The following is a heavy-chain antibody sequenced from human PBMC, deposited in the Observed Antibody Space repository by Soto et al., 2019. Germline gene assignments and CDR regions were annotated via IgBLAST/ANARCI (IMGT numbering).Heavy chain of an antibody. CDR1: GGSISSYY. J-gene: IGHJ4*02. V-gene: IGHV4-59*08. CDR3: ARRVMVRGDTLFDY. Sequence: QVQLQESGPGLVKPSETLSLTCTVSGGSISSYYWSWIRQPPGKGLEWIGYIYYSGSTNYNPSLTRRVTIAVDTSKNQFSLKLSSVTAADTAVYYCARRVMVRGDTLFDYWGQGTLVTVSS. CDR2: IYYSGST. D-gene: IGHD3-10*01.